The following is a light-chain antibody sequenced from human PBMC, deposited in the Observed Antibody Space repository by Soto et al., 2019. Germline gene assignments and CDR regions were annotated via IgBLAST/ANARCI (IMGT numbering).Light chain of an antibody. J-gene: IGKJ2*01. CDR3: QQYTNWPYT. CDR2: GAS. V-gene: IGKV3-15*01. Sequence: ERVMTQSPATLSVSPGERASLSCRASQSVGSNLAWYQQTAGQAPRLLIYGASTRATGIPARFSGSGSGTEFTLTISSLQSEDFAVYSCQQYTNWPYTFGQGTKLEIK. CDR1: QSVGSN.